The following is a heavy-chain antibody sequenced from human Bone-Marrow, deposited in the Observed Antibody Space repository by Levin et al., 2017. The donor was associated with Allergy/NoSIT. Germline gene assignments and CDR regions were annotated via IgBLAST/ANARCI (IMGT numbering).Heavy chain of an antibody. CDR1: GFTFDNYA. V-gene: IGHV3-9*01. J-gene: IGHJ1*01. CDR2: ISWNSAKI. Sequence: PSGGSLRLSCAASGFTFDNYAMHWVRQPPGKGLEWVSGISWNSAKIGYGDSVKGRFTISRDNAKNSLYLQMNSLRAEDTAFYYCVKDIQTPEAPGMVLQFWGQGTLVMVSS. CDR3: VKDIQTPEAPGMVLQF. D-gene: IGHD4-11*01.